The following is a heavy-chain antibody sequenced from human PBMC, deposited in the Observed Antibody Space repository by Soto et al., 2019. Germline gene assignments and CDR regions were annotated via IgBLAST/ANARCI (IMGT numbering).Heavy chain of an antibody. D-gene: IGHD2-2*01. Sequence: SETLSLTCTVSGGSIGSGGYYWSWIRQHPGKGLEWIGYIYYSGSTYYNPSLKSRVTISVDTSKNQFSLKLSSVTAADTAVYYCARDRDIVVVPAAGPYYYYYGMDVWGQGTTVTVSS. J-gene: IGHJ6*02. CDR3: ARDRDIVVVPAAGPYYYYYGMDV. CDR2: IYYSGST. V-gene: IGHV4-31*03. CDR1: GGSIGSGGYY.